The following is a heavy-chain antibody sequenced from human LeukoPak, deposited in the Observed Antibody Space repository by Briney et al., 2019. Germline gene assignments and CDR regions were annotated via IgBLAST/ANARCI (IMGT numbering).Heavy chain of an antibody. CDR3: ASHDAYNKVTFDY. CDR1: GFSFSSYW. D-gene: IGHD5-24*01. V-gene: IGHV3-7*05. J-gene: IGHJ4*02. Sequence: GGPLRLSCAASGFSFSSYWMSWVRQAPGKGLEWVANIKQDGSEKNYGDSVKGRFTISRDNAKNPVYLQMNSLRDEDTAVYYCASHDAYNKVTFDYWGQGTLVTVSS. CDR2: IKQDGSEK.